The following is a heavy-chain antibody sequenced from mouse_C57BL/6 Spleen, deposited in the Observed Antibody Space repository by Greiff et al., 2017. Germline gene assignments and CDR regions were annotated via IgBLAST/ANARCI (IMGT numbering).Heavy chain of an antibody. V-gene: IGHV1-85*01. J-gene: IGHJ2*01. D-gene: IGHD1-1*01. CDR3: ARCYGSSYPYYFDY. CDR2: IYPRDGST. CDR1: GYTFTSYD. Sequence: VQGVESGPELVKPGASVKLSCKASGYTFTSYDINWVKQRPGQGLEWIGWIYPRDGSTKYNEKFKGKATLTVDTSSSTAYMELHSLTSEDSAVYFCARCYGSSYPYYFDYWGQGTTRSVSS.